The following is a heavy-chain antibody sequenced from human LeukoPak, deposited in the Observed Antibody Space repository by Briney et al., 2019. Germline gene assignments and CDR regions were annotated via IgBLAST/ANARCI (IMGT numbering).Heavy chain of an antibody. CDR3: ARDYCDSSGYYSPSY. V-gene: IGHV1-69*04. D-gene: IGHD3-22*01. CDR2: IIPILGIA. CDR1: GYSFSTYA. J-gene: IGHJ4*02. Sequence: SVKVSCKASGYSFSTYAMHWVRQAPGQGLEWMGRIIPILGIANYAQKFQGRVTITADKSTSTAYMELSSLRSEDTAVYYCARDYCDSSGYYSPSYWGQGTLVTVSS.